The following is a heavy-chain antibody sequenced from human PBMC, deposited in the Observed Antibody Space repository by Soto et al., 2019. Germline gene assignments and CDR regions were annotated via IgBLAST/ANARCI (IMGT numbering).Heavy chain of an antibody. J-gene: IGHJ6*02. CDR2: IIPILGIA. V-gene: IGHV1-69*02. D-gene: IGHD6-19*01. CDR1: GGTFSSYT. CDR3: AIAVAGTHGMDV. Sequence: QVQLVQSGAEVKKPGSSVKVSCKASGGTFSSYTISWVRQAPGQGLEWMGRIIPILGIANYAQKFQGRVTITADKSPSTAYMARMSLRSEDTAVYYCAIAVAGTHGMDVWGQGTTVTVSS.